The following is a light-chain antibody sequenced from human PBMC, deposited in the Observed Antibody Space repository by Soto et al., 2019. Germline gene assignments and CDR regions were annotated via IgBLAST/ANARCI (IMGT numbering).Light chain of an antibody. V-gene: IGKV1-39*01. J-gene: IGKJ2*01. Sequence: DLQMTQSPSSLSASVGDRVTITCRTSQTISTYLNWYQHKPGKAPILLIYAVSNLKSGVPPRFSGSGSGTDFTLTISSLQPEDFATYYCQQSYDTPYTFGQGTKV. CDR3: QQSYDTPYT. CDR2: AVS. CDR1: QTISTY.